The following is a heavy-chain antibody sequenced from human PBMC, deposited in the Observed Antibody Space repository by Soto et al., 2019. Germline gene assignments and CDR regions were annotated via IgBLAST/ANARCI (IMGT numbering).Heavy chain of an antibody. V-gene: IGHV3-23*01. J-gene: IGHJ4*02. CDR1: GFTFSSYA. CDR3: AADRPQFTIFDY. D-gene: IGHD3-3*01. Sequence: GGSLRLSCAASGFTFSSYAVSRVRQAPGKGLEWVSAISGSGGSTYYADSVKGRFTISRDNSKNTLYLQMNSLRAEDTAVYYCAADRPQFTIFDYWGQGTLVTVSS. CDR2: ISGSGGST.